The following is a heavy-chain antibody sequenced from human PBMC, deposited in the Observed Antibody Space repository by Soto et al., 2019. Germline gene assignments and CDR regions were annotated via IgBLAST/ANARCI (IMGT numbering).Heavy chain of an antibody. Sequence: QVQLQESGPGLVKPSQTLSLTCTVSGGSISSGDYYWSWIRQPPGKGLEWIGYIYYSGSTYYNPSTKSRVTISVDTSKNQFSLKLSSVTAADTAVYYCARGRITMVRGVIISSSWFDPWGQGTLVTVSS. CDR2: IYYSGST. V-gene: IGHV4-30-4*01. D-gene: IGHD3-10*01. CDR1: GGSISSGDYY. CDR3: ARGRITMVRGVIISSSWFDP. J-gene: IGHJ5*02.